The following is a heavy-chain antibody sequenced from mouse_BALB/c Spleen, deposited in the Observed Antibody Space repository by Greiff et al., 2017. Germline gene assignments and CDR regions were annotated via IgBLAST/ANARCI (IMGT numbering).Heavy chain of an antibody. J-gene: IGHJ4*01. CDR3: ARDGYYGGAMDY. V-gene: IGHV7-3*02. D-gene: IGHD1-1*01. Sequence: DVQLVESGGGLVQPGGSLRLSCATSGFTFTDYYMSWVRQPPGKALEWLGFIRNKANGYTTEYSASVKGRFTISRDNSQSILYLQMNTLRAEDSATYYCARDGYYGGAMDYWGQGTSVTVSS. CDR2: IRNKANGYTT. CDR1: GFTFTDYY.